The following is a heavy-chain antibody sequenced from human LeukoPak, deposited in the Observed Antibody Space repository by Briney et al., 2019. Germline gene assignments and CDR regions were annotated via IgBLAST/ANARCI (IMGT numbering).Heavy chain of an antibody. CDR2: IYYSGST. Sequence: SETLSLTCTVSGGSISSSSYYWGWIRRPPGKGLECIGSIYYSGSTYYNPSLKSRVTISVDTSKNQFSLKLSSVTAADTAVYYCARDGYSSSWRGLFDYWGQGTLVTVSS. CDR1: GGSISSSSYY. D-gene: IGHD6-13*01. J-gene: IGHJ4*02. V-gene: IGHV4-39*07. CDR3: ARDGYSSSWRGLFDY.